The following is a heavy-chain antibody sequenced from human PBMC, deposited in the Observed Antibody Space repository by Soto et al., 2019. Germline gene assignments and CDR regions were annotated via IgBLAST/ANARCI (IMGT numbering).Heavy chain of an antibody. Sequence: ASVKVSCKASGYTFTGYYMHWVRQAPGQGLEWMGWINPNSGGTNYAQKFQGRVTMTRDTSISTAYMERSRLRSDDTAVYYCARVRQLRSYGMDVWGQGTTVTVSS. CDR2: INPNSGGT. CDR1: GYTFTGYY. J-gene: IGHJ6*02. CDR3: ARVRQLRSYGMDV. V-gene: IGHV1-2*02. D-gene: IGHD6-6*01.